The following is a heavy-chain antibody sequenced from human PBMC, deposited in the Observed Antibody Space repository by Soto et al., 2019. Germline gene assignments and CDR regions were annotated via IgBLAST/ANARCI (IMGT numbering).Heavy chain of an antibody. CDR1: GGSISSGDYY. CDR3: ARDSGSDYYDSSGYYFGY. V-gene: IGHV4-30-4*01. J-gene: IGHJ4*02. D-gene: IGHD3-22*01. Sequence: QVQLQESGPGLVKPSQTLSLTCTVSGGSISSGDYYWSWIRQPPGKGMEWLGYIYYSGSTYYNPSLNSRVTISVDTSKNQFSLELSSVTAADTAVYYCARDSGSDYYDSSGYYFGYWGQGTLVTVSS. CDR2: IYYSGST.